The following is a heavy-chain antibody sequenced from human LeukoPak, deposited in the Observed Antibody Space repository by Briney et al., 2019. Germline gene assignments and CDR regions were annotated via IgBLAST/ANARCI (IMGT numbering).Heavy chain of an antibody. V-gene: IGHV1-2*02. D-gene: IGHD4-17*01. CDR1: GYTFTSYD. CDR2: INPNSGGT. J-gene: IGHJ6*03. CDR3: ATLNMTTVTTDYYYYMDV. Sequence: ASVKVSCKASGYTFTSYDINWVRQATGQGLEWMGWINPNSGGTNYAQKFQGRVTMTRDTSISTAYMELSRLRSDDTAVYYCATLNMTTVTTDYYYYMDVWGKGTTVTVSS.